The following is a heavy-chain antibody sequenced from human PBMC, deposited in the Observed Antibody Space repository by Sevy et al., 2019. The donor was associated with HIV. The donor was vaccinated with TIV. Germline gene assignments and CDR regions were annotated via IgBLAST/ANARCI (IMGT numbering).Heavy chain of an antibody. J-gene: IGHJ4*02. V-gene: IGHV3-11*06. CDR3: ARDRRNYGGQYFDY. D-gene: IGHD4-17*01. CDR2: ISSGTTYT. CDR1: GFTFSDYY. Sequence: GGSLRLSCAASGFTFSDYYMSWIRQAPGKGLEWVSDISSGTTYTNYADSMKGRFTISRDNAKNSLYLQLNSLRVEDTAVYYCARDRRNYGGQYFDYWGQGTLVTVSS.